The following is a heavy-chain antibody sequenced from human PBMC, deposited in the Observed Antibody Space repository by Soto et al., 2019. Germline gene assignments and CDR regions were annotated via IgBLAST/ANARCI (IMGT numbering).Heavy chain of an antibody. J-gene: IGHJ4*02. D-gene: IGHD3-3*01. V-gene: IGHV5-51*01. CDR2: IYPVDSDT. CDR3: AKQSGYYAHYFDY. CDR1: GYTFTNYW. Sequence: PGESLKISCQGSGYTFTNYWIGWVRQLPGKGLEWVGIIYPVDSDTRYNPSLRGQVTISADKSLSTAYLQWSSLKASDTAMYYCAKQSGYYAHYFDYWGQGALVTVSS.